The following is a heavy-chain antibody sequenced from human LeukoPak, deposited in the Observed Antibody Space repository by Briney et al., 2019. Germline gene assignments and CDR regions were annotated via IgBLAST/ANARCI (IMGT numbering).Heavy chain of an antibody. CDR3: ARSRGPSYYYDSSGYPSGY. CDR1: GFTFSSYW. CDR2: IKQVGSEK. D-gene: IGHD3-22*01. V-gene: IGHV3-7*01. J-gene: IGHJ4*02. Sequence: PGGSLRLSCAASGFTFSSYWMSWVRQAPGKGLEWVANIKQVGSEKYYVDSVKGRFTISRDNAKNSLYLQTNSLRAEDTAVYYCARSRGPSYYYDSSGYPSGYWGQGTLVTVSS.